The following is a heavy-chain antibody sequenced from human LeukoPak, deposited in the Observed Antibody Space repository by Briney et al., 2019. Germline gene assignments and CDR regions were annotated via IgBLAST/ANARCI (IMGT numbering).Heavy chain of an antibody. CDR2: IIPIFGTA. D-gene: IGHD5-24*01. CDR1: GGTFSSYA. CDR3: AIRDGYNYGTFDY. Sequence: SVKVSCKASGGTFSSYAISWVRQAPGQGLEWMGGIIPIFGTANYAQKFQGRVTITADESTSTAYMELSSLRSEDMAVYYCAIRDGYNYGTFDYWGQGTLVTVSS. V-gene: IGHV1-69*13. J-gene: IGHJ4*02.